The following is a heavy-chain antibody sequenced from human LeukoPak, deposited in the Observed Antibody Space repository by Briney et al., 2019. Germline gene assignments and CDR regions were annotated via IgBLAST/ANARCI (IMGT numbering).Heavy chain of an antibody. CDR1: GFTFSTYS. CDR2: ISSSSSTI. V-gene: IGHV3-48*04. Sequence: GGSLRLSCAASGFTFSTYSMTWVRQAPGKGLEWVSYISSSSSTIYYGDSVKGRFTISRDNSKNTLYLQMNSLRAEDTAVYYCAKKLFTGMGYYFDSWGQGTLVTVSS. D-gene: IGHD3-10*01. CDR3: AKKLFTGMGYYFDS. J-gene: IGHJ4*02.